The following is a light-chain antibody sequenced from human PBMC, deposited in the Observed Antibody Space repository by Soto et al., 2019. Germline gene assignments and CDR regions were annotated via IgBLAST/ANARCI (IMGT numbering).Light chain of an antibody. J-gene: IGLJ2*01. Sequence: QSAPTQPPSASGSPGQSVTFSCTGNSSDVGGYNYVSWYQQYPGKATKLMIYEVYKRPSGVPDRFSGSKSGNTASLTVSGLQPEDEADYYCSAYAGSSTWVFGGGTKLTVL. V-gene: IGLV2-8*01. CDR3: SAYAGSSTWV. CDR2: EVY. CDR1: SSDVGGYNY.